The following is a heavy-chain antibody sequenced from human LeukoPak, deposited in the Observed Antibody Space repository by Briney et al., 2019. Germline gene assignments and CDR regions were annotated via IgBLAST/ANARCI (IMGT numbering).Heavy chain of an antibody. CDR1: GFTFSSYA. V-gene: IGHV3-7*03. CDR3: AKSLIPYYYYYGMDV. J-gene: IGHJ6*02. Sequence: PGGSLRLSCTASGFTFSSYAMSWVRQAPGKGLEWVANIKQDGSEKYYVDSVKGRFTISRDNSKNTLYLQMNSLRAEDTAVYYCAKSLIPYYYYYGMDVWGQGTTVTVSS. CDR2: IKQDGSEK.